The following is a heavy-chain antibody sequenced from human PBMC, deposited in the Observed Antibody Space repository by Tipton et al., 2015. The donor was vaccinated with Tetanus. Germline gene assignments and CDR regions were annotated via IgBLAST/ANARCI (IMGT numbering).Heavy chain of an antibody. Sequence: TLSLTCVVYGGSFSGYYWTWIRQPPGKGLEWIGEINHSGTTNYNPSLKSRVTILVATSKNQFSLKLSSVTAADTAVYYCARRDYADSSVDNWGQGTLVTVSS. CDR3: ARRDYADSSVDN. J-gene: IGHJ4*02. D-gene: IGHD3-22*01. CDR2: INHSGTT. CDR1: GGSFSGYY. V-gene: IGHV4-34*01.